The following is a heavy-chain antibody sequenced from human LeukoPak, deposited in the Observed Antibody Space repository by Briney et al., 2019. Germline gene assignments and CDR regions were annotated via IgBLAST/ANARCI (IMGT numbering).Heavy chain of an antibody. D-gene: IGHD6-19*01. J-gene: IGHJ4*02. CDR3: GRNSSGWFFDY. V-gene: IGHV4-38-2*01. CDR1: GDSISSGYY. Sequence: PSETLSLTCDVSGDSISSGYYWGWIRQPPGKGLEWIGSIYHSGSTTYSPSLKSRVTLSADTPKNQFSLKVRSVTAADTAIYYCGRNSSGWFFDYWGQGTLVTVSS. CDR2: IYHSGST.